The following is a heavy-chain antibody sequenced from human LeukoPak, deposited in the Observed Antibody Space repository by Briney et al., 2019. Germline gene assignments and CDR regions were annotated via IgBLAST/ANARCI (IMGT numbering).Heavy chain of an antibody. D-gene: IGHD3-16*01. J-gene: IGHJ3*02. CDR2: IYPGDSDT. Sequence: GESLKISCKGSGYSFTSYWIGWARQMPGKGLEWMGIIYPGDSDTRYSPSFQGQVTISADKSISTAYLQWSSLKASDTAMYYCATVWGVAGPWAWGAFDIWGQGTMVTVSS. CDR3: ATVWGVAGPWAWGAFDI. CDR1: GYSFTSYW. V-gene: IGHV5-51*01.